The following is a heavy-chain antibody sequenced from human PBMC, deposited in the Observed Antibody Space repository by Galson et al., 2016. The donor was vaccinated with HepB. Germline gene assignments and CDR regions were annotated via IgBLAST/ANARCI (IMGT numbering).Heavy chain of an antibody. Sequence: ETLSLTCTVSGVSIYSGSYYWSWIRQPPEKGLEWIGYIFYSDSTNYNPSLESRVTISVDASKNQFPLKLTSVTAADTALYYCAREGRSGYFGQYSYYGMDVWGQGTTVTVSS. CDR1: GVSIYSGSYY. CDR3: AREGRSGYFGQYSYYGMDV. CDR2: IFYSDST. J-gene: IGHJ6*02. D-gene: IGHD3-22*01. V-gene: IGHV4-61*01.